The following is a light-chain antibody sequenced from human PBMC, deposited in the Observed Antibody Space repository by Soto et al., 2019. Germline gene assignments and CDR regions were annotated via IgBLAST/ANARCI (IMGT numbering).Light chain of an antibody. CDR3: QQYCSSPRVT. Sequence: EIVLTQSPGTLSLSPGERATLSCRASQSVSSSYLAWYQQKPGQAPRLLIYGASSRATGIPDRFSGSGSGTVFTLTISRLEPEDFAVYYCQQYCSSPRVTFGGGTKVEIK. CDR1: QSVSSSY. J-gene: IGKJ4*01. V-gene: IGKV3-20*01. CDR2: GAS.